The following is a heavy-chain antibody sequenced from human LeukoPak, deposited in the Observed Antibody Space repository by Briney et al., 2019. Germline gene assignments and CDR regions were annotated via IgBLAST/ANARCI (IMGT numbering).Heavy chain of an antibody. D-gene: IGHD5-18*01. CDR1: GGSISSYY. J-gene: IGHJ4*02. V-gene: IGHV4-4*07. CDR2: IYSRGT. Sequence: SETLSLTCTVSGGSISSYYLSWIRQPAGKGLEWIGRIYSRGTTYNPSLKDRVTMSADTSRNHVSLTLNSVTAADTALYYCARDEYSYGSRTHPYFFDYWGQGTLVTVSS. CDR3: ARDEYSYGSRTHPYFFDY.